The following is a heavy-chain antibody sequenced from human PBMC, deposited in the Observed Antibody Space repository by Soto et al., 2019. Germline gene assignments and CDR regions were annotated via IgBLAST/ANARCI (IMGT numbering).Heavy chain of an antibody. D-gene: IGHD3-3*01. J-gene: IGHJ6*03. CDR2: IYSGGST. CDR3: ARDRDFWSGYLGYMDV. V-gene: IGHV3-53*04. CDR1: GFTVSSNY. Sequence: GGSLRLSCAASGFTVSSNYMSWVRQAPGKGLEWVSVIYSGGSTYYADSVKGRFTISRHNSKNTLYLQMNSLRAEDTAVYYCARDRDFWSGYLGYMDVWGKGTTGTVSS.